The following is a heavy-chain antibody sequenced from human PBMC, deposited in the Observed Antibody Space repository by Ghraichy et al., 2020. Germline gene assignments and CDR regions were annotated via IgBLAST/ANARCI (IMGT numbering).Heavy chain of an antibody. D-gene: IGHD3-3*01. CDR2: IDWDDDK. V-gene: IGHV2-70*04. J-gene: IGHJ4*02. CDR1: GFSPSTSGMR. CDR3: ARTSAYYDFWSGLIRRTAKEYYFDY. Sequence: SGPTLVKPTQTLTLTCTFSGFSPSTSGMRVSWIRQPPGKALEWLARIDWDDDKFYSTSLKTRLTISKDTSKNQVVLTMTNMDPVDTATYYCARTSAYYDFWSGLIRRTAKEYYFDYWGQGTLVTVSS.